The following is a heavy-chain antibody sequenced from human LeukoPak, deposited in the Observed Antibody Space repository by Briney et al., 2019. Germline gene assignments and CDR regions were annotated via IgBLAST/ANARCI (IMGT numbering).Heavy chain of an antibody. V-gene: IGHV4-30-2*01. CDR1: GGSIGSGGYP. CDR3: ARSFDSRGYYYYGMDV. J-gene: IGHJ6*02. Sequence: PLSLTCAVSGGSIGSGGYPWRWIRQPPGKGLGWIGYIYHSGSTYYNPSLKRRVTISLDRSKNHFSLKLTSVTAADTGVYYCARSFDSRGYYYYGMDVWGQGTTVTVSS. D-gene: IGHD3-22*01. CDR2: IYHSGST.